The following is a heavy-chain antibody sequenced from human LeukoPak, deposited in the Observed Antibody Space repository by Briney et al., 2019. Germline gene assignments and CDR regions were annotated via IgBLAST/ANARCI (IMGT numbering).Heavy chain of an antibody. D-gene: IGHD6-19*01. J-gene: IGHJ4*02. CDR3: ARHVAGTNLAFQFDY. CDR2: IYTSGST. V-gene: IGHV4-4*07. Sequence: PSETLSLTCTVSGGSISSYYWSWIRQPAGKGLEWIGRIYTSGSTNYNPSLKSRVAMSVDTSKNQFSLKLSSVTAADTAVYYCARHVAGTNLAFQFDYWGQGTLVTVSS. CDR1: GGSISSYY.